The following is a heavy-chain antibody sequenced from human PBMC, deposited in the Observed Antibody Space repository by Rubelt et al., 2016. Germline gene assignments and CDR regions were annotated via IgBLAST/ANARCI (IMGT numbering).Heavy chain of an antibody. CDR3: ARDRDVEPWEMAIQGSRDDAFDI. D-gene: IGHD5-24*01. V-gene: IGHV3-30*01. J-gene: IGHJ3*02. Sequence: YYADSVKGRFTISRDNSKNTLYLQMNSLRAEDTAVYYCARDRDVEPWEMAIQGSRDDAFDIWGQGTMVTVSS.